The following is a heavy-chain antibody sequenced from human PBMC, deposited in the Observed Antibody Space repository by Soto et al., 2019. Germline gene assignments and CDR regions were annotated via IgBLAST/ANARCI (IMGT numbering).Heavy chain of an antibody. CDR2: IWYDGSNK. V-gene: IGHV3-33*01. CDR3: AREVGSGWIHDAFDI. CDR1: GFTFSSYG. D-gene: IGHD6-19*01. J-gene: IGHJ3*02. Sequence: GGSLRLSCAASGFTFSSYGMHWVRQAPGKGLEWVAVIWYDGSNKYYADSVKGRFTISRDNSKNTLYLQMNSLRAEDTAVYYCAREVGSGWIHDAFDIWGQGTMVTVSS.